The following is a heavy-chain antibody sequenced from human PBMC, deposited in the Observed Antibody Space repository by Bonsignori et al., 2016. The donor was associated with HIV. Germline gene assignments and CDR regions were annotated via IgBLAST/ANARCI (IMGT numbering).Heavy chain of an antibody. Sequence: GGSLRLSCAASGFTVSSNYMSWVRQAPGKGLEWVSVIYSGGSTYYADSVKGRFTISRDNSKNTLYLQMNSLRAEDTAVYYCARDAPGIQLEYWGQGTLVTVSS. CDR2: IYSGGST. CDR1: GFTVSSNY. CDR3: ARDAPGIQLEY. J-gene: IGHJ4*02. D-gene: IGHD5-18*01. V-gene: IGHV3-66*01.